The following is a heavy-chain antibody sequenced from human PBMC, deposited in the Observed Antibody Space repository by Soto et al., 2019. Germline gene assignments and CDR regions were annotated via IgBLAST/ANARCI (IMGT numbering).Heavy chain of an antibody. J-gene: IGHJ4*02. Sequence: QITLNESGPTQVKPRQTLTLTCTFSGFSLTTSGVGVGWIRQSPGKAPEWLALIYWDDDKRYSPSLKSRLTNTNDSSKNHVVLTMADLDPADTATYYCAYRVLRTVFGLVTTTAIYFDFWGQGTPVAVSS. CDR1: GFSLTTSGVG. D-gene: IGHD3-3*01. CDR2: IYWDDDK. CDR3: AYRVLRTVFGLVTTTAIYFDF. V-gene: IGHV2-5*02.